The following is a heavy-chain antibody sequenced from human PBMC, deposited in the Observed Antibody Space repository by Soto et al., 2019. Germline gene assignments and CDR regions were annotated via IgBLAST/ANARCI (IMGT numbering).Heavy chain of an antibody. CDR3: AHGVILGYCSGGSCYGNWFDP. J-gene: IGHJ5*02. CDR2: IYWNDDK. Sequence: SGPTLVNPTQTLTLTCTFSGFSLSTSGVGVGWIRQPPGKALEWLALIYWNDDKRYSPSLKSRLTITKDTSKNQVVLTMTNMDPVDTATYYCAHGVILGYCSGGSCYGNWFDPWGQGTLVTVSS. CDR1: GFSLSTSGVG. V-gene: IGHV2-5*01. D-gene: IGHD2-15*01.